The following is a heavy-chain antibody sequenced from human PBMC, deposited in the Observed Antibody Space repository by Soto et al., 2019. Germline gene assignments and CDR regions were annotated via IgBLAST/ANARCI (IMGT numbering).Heavy chain of an antibody. J-gene: IGHJ4*02. D-gene: IGHD1-1*01. Sequence: LTCVVSGGPISSGGYSWTWIRQPPGRGLEWIGYISQSGSADYNPSLKSRVTISVDTSKNQFSLRLSSVTAADTAVYYCARDRNGLGGIDFWGQGILVTVSS. V-gene: IGHV4-30-2*01. CDR1: GGPISSGGYS. CDR3: ARDRNGLGGIDF. CDR2: ISQSGSA.